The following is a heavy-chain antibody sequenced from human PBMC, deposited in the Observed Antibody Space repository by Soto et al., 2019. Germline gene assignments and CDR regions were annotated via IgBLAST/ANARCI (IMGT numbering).Heavy chain of an antibody. Sequence: QVQLVQSGAEVKKPGSSVKVSCKASGGTFRTSAISWVRQAPGQGLEWVGGIMPVFRRPKYAQNFQDRVTINADESTSTAYMELNSLRSYDTAVYYCARDKDRLQLGGNYSFILDVCGQGTAVTVSS. CDR1: GGTFRTSA. J-gene: IGHJ6*02. V-gene: IGHV1-69*12. D-gene: IGHD1-7*01. CDR3: ARDKDRLQLGGNYSFILDV. CDR2: IMPVFRRP.